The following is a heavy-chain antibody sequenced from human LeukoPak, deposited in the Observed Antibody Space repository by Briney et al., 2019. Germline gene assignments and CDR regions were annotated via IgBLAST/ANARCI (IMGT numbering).Heavy chain of an antibody. D-gene: IGHD1-26*01. V-gene: IGHV4-39*01. CDR2: FYYGGSYSGST. CDR1: GGSISSGTYY. CDR3: ARRVGSWSVNWFDP. J-gene: IGHJ5*02. Sequence: PSETLSLTCTVSGGSISSGTYYWGWFRRPPGKGLEWIGSFYYGGSYSGSTFYNPSLESRVTVSVDTSKSQFSLKLTSVTAADTAVYYCARRVGSWSVNWFDPWGQGTLVAVSS.